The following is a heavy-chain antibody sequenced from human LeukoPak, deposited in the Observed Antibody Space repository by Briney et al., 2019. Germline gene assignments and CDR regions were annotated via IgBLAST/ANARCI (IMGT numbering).Heavy chain of an antibody. V-gene: IGHV3-21*01. CDR1: GFTFSSYS. CDR3: ASSGSPRGYFDY. D-gene: IGHD6-25*01. Sequence: GGSLRLSCAASGFTFSSYSMNWVRQAPGKGLEWVSSISSSSSYIYYADSVKGRFTISRDNAKNSLYLQMNSLRAEDTAVYYCASSGSPRGYFDYWGQGTLVTVSS. CDR2: ISSSSSYI. J-gene: IGHJ4*02.